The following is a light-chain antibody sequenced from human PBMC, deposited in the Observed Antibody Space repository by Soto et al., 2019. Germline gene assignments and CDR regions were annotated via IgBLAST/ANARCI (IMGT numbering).Light chain of an antibody. Sequence: EIVLTQSPGTLSLSPGGRATLSCRASQSVSSSYLAWYQQKPGQAPRLLIYGASSRATGIPDRFSGSGSGTDFTLTINGLEPEDFATYYCQQYASFPITFGQGTRLEIK. CDR3: QQYASFPIT. CDR1: QSVSSSY. CDR2: GAS. V-gene: IGKV3-20*01. J-gene: IGKJ5*01.